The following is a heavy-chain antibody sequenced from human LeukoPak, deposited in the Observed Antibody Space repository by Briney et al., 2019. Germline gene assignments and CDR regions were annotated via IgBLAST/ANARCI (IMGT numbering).Heavy chain of an antibody. J-gene: IGHJ5*02. CDR3: ARDNPYYDILTGHRTHWFDP. CDR1: GFTSSSNY. V-gene: IGHV3-53*01. Sequence: QAGGPLRLSCAAPGFTSSSNYMSWVRPAPGKGLEWVSVIYSGGSTYYADSVKGRVTTSRDNSKNTLYLQMNSLRAEDTAVYYCARDNPYYDILTGHRTHWFDPWGEGTLVGVCS. D-gene: IGHD3-9*01. CDR2: IYSGGST.